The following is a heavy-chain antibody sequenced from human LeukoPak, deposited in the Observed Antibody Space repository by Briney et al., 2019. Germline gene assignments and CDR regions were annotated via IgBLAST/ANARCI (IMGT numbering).Heavy chain of an antibody. CDR3: ARDSRRGGYSGYDSPFDY. V-gene: IGHV3-48*03. CDR1: GFTFSSYE. D-gene: IGHD5-12*01. CDR2: ISSSGSTI. J-gene: IGHJ4*02. Sequence: GGSLRLSCAASGFTFSSYEMNWVRQAPGKGLEWVSYISSSGSTIYYADSVKGRFTISRDNAKNSLYLQMNSLRAEDTAVYYCARDSRRGGYSGYDSPFDYWGQGTLVTVSS.